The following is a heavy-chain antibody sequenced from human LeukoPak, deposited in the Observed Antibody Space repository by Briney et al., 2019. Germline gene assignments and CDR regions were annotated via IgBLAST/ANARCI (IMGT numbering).Heavy chain of an antibody. CDR3: ARDPYGDYVAFYFDY. CDR2: MNPNSGGT. J-gene: IGHJ4*02. CDR1: GYTFTAYY. V-gene: IGHV1-2*02. Sequence: ASVKVSCKTSGYTFTAYYIHWLRQAPGQGLEWMGWMNPNSGGTKYAQTFQGRVTLTRDTSISTAYLELSSLTSDDTAVYYCARDPYGDYVAFYFDYWGQGTLVTVSS. D-gene: IGHD4-17*01.